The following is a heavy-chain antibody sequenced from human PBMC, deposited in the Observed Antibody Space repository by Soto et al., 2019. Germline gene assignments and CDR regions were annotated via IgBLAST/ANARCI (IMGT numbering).Heavy chain of an antibody. CDR1: GYTFTSYG. Sequence: ASVKVSCKASGYTFTSYGISWVRQAPGQGLEWMGWISAYNGNTNYAQKLQGRVTMTTDTSTSTAYMELRSLRSDDTAVYYCAGDKHDFWSGSPPLPGWFDPWGQGTLVTVSS. J-gene: IGHJ5*02. CDR3: AGDKHDFWSGSPPLPGWFDP. D-gene: IGHD3-3*01. V-gene: IGHV1-18*01. CDR2: ISAYNGNT.